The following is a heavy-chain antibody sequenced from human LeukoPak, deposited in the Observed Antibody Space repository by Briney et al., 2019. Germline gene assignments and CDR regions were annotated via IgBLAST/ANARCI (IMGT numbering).Heavy chain of an antibody. D-gene: IGHD5-24*01. V-gene: IGHV3-30*02. CDR2: IRYDGSNK. CDR1: GFTFSSYG. Sequence: GGSLRLSCAASGFTFSSYGMHWVRQAPGKGLEWVAFIRYDGSNKYYADSVKGRFTISRDNSKNTLYLQMNSLRSEDTSGYYCSTRRGDGEMFDYWGQGTLVTVSS. CDR3: STRRGDGEMFDY. J-gene: IGHJ4*02.